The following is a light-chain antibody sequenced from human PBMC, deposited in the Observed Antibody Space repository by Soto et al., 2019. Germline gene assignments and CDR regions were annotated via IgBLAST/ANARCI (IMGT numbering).Light chain of an antibody. CDR1: QGISSS. J-gene: IGKJ3*01. Sequence: DIQMTQSPSSLSASVGDRVTITCRASQGISSSLAWYQHKPGKVPELLIYAASTLHSGVPSRFSGSGSGTDFTLTISSLQPEDVATYYCQEYYSRPFTFGPGTKVNFK. CDR2: AAS. V-gene: IGKV1-27*01. CDR3: QEYYSRPFT.